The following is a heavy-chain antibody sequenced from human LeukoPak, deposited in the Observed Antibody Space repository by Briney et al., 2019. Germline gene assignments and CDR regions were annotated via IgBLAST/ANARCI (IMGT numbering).Heavy chain of an antibody. CDR1: GYMFISYG. V-gene: IGHV1-18*01. D-gene: IGHD3-22*01. CDR2: ISAYNGDT. Sequence: VASVKVSCKASGYMFISYGISWVRQAPGQGLEWMGWISAYNGDTKSAQNFQGRVTMTTDTSTSTSYMELRSLRADDTAVYYCARGRPSLNFYDTSGYYPYYLDYWGQGTLVTVSS. J-gene: IGHJ4*02. CDR3: ARGRPSLNFYDTSGYYPYYLDY.